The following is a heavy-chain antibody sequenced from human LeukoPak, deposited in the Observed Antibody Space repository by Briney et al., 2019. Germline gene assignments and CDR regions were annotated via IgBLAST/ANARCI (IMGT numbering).Heavy chain of an antibody. CDR1: GGSISTYY. CDR3: ARGGDSSTYYLLDAFDI. V-gene: IGHV4-59*01. Sequence: SETLSLTCTVSGGSISTYYWSWIRQPPGKGLEWIGYIYYSGSTNYNPSLKSRVTISVDTSKNHFSLKLTSVTAADTAVYYCARGGDSSTYYLLDAFDIWGQGTMVTVSS. CDR2: IYYSGST. J-gene: IGHJ3*02. D-gene: IGHD3-22*01.